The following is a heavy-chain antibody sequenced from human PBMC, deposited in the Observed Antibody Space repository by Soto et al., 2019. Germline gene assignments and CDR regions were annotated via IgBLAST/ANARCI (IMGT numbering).Heavy chain of an antibody. J-gene: IGHJ4*02. CDR2: TYHRGST. D-gene: IGHD6-25*01. CDR1: GVSISSYF. V-gene: IGHV4-59*01. Sequence: SETLSLTCAVSGVSISSYFWCWIRQAPGRGLEWIGYTYHRGSTNYSPSLKSRVAISLDASENQFSLKVISVTAAEKAVYYCARIGGYHGPLDYWGQGTPVTVSS. CDR3: ARIGGYHGPLDY.